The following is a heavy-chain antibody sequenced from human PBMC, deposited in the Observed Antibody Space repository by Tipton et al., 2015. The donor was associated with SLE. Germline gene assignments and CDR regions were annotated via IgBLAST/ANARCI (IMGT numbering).Heavy chain of an antibody. CDR1: GDSITRSDCY. J-gene: IGHJ4*02. CDR2: VYYSGRT. V-gene: IGHV4-39*07. Sequence: TLSLTCTVSGDSITRSDCYWGWIRQPPGKGLEWIGNVYYSGRTYYNPSLKSRVTISLDTSKSQFSLELSSVTAADTAVYFCAREPDFWGQGTLVNVSS. CDR3: AREPDF.